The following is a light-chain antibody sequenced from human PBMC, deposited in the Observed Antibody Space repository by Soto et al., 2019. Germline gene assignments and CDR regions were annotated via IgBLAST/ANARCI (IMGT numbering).Light chain of an antibody. CDR1: QTVGSTY. V-gene: IGKV3D-20*01. CDR2: DAS. CDR3: QHYGSSPWT. Sequence: EIVLTQSPATLSLSPGERATLSCGASQTVGSTYLAWYQQKPGLAPRLLIYDASSRATGIPDRFSDSGSGTDFTLTISRLEPEDFAVYYCQHYGSSPWTFGQGTKVEIK. J-gene: IGKJ1*01.